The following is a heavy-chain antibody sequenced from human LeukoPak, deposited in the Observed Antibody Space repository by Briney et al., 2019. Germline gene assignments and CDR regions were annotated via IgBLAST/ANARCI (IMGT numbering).Heavy chain of an antibody. CDR1: GYTFTSYG. CDR2: ISAYNGNT. V-gene: IGHV1-18*01. J-gene: IGHJ3*02. CDR3: AKDNLGIXLWSYHTPTNAFDI. D-gene: IGHD5-18*01. Sequence: ASVKVSCKASGYTFTSYGISWVRQAPGQGLEWMGWISAYNGNTNYAQKLQGRVTMTTDTSTSTAYMELRSLRSDDTAVYYCAKDNLGIXLWSYHTPTNAFDIWGQGTMVTVSS.